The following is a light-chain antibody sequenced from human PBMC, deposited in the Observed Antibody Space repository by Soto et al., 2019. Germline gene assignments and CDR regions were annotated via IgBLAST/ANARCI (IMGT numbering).Light chain of an antibody. CDR3: QHFNNWPPELT. V-gene: IGKV3-15*01. CDR1: QSITNN. J-gene: IGKJ4*01. CDR2: GAS. Sequence: ELVMTQSPATLSLSPGERATLSCRASQSITNNLACYQQRPGQAPRPLIYGASTRATGVPARFSGSGSGTEFTLTISSLQSEDFATYYCQHFNNWPPELTFGGGTKVDIK.